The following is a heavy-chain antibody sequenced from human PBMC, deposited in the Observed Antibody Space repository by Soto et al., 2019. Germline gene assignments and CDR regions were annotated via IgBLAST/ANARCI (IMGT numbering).Heavy chain of an antibody. CDR3: ARAGAATGIEEHYYSFGWVV. V-gene: IGHV3-53*01. D-gene: IGHD6-13*01. J-gene: IGHJ6*02. CDR1: GFTVISNY. Sequence: GASLRLFCAASGFTVISNYMSCVRQAPGKGLEWVSVIYSSGSTYYADSVKGRFTISRDNSKNTLYLQMNSLRAEDTAVYYCARAGAATGIEEHYYSFGWVVRGQATAVTVS. CDR2: IYSSGST.